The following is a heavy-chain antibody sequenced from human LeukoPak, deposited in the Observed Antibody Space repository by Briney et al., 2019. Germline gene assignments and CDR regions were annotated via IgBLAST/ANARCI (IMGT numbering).Heavy chain of an antibody. V-gene: IGHV3-66*02. CDR1: GFTITSNY. J-gene: IGHJ4*02. D-gene: IGHD5-24*01. Sequence: GGSLRLSCAASGFTITSNYMSWVRQAPGKRLEWVAAMYSGGNTYYADSVRGRFTISRDSSMNTLYLQMNSLRGEDTAVYYCAGAMGYNLFDYWGQGALVTVSS. CDR2: MYSGGNT. CDR3: AGAMGYNLFDY.